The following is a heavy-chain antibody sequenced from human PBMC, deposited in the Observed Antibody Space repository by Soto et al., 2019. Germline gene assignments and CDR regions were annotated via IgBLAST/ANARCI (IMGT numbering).Heavy chain of an antibody. CDR1: GFPFRTYT. J-gene: IGHJ5*02. Sequence: GGSLRLSCTTSGFPFRTYTMSWVRQAPGKGLEWVSSISVWSNYISTADSLKGRFFISRDNAKDSLYLEMNDMRAEDTAVYYCAGNVDITFIPPGGFDPWGQGTLVTVSS. CDR3: AGNVDITFIPPGGFDP. CDR2: ISVWSNYI. V-gene: IGHV3-21*01. D-gene: IGHD5-12*01.